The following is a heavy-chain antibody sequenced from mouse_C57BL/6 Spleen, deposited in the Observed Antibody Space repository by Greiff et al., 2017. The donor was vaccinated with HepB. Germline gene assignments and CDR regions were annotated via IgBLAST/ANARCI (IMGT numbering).Heavy chain of an antibody. Sequence: EVQLVESGGGLVQPKGSLKLSCAASGFSFNTYAMNWVRQAPGKGLEWVARIRSKSNNYATYYADSVKDRFTISRDDSESMLYLQMNNLKTEDTAMYYCVRNYYGSSYEEVFAYWGQGTLVTVSA. D-gene: IGHD1-1*01. CDR3: VRNYYGSSYEEVFAY. CDR2: IRSKSNNYAT. V-gene: IGHV10-1*01. CDR1: GFSFNTYA. J-gene: IGHJ3*01.